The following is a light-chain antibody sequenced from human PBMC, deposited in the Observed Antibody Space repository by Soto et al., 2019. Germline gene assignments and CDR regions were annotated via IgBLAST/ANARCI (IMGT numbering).Light chain of an antibody. CDR2: ANT. CDR3: QSYDNSLSGPVV. J-gene: IGLJ3*02. Sequence: QSTLALPPSVSGAPGQRVTISCTGSSSNIGANYDVHWYQVLPGTAPKLLIYANTNRPSGVPDRFSGSKSGTSASLAITGLQAEDEADYYCQSYDNSLSGPVVFGGGTKVTVL. V-gene: IGLV1-40*01. CDR1: SSNIGANYD.